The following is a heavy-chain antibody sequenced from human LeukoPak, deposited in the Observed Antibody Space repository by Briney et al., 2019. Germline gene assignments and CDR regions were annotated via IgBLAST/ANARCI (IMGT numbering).Heavy chain of an antibody. V-gene: IGHV4-39*01. CDR2: IYYSGST. CDR1: GGSISSSSYY. D-gene: IGHD3-9*01. J-gene: IGHJ4*02. CDR3: ARHVPAFDILTGYSYYFDY. Sequence: SETLSLTCTVSGGSISSSSYYWGWIRQPPGKGLEWIGSIYYSGSTYYNPSLKSRVTISVDTSKNQFSLKLSSVTAADTAVYYCARHVPAFDILTGYSYYFDYWGQGTLVTVSP.